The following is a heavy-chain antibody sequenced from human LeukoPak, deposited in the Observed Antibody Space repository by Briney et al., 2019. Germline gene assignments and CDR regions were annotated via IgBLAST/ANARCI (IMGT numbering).Heavy chain of an antibody. CDR3: ARPQDIVVVPAAKGAFDI. J-gene: IGHJ4*02. V-gene: IGHV4-34*01. Sequence: SETLSLTCAVYGGSFSGYYWSWIRQPPGKGLEWIGEINHSGSTNYNPSLKSRVTISVDTSKNQFSLKLSSVTAADTAVYYCARPQDIVVVPAAKGAFDIWGQGILVTVSS. CDR2: INHSGST. D-gene: IGHD2-2*01. CDR1: GGSFSGYY.